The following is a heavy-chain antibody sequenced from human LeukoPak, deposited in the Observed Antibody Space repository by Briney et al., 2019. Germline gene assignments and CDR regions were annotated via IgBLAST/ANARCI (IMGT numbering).Heavy chain of an antibody. CDR3: ARSTYTTVTTRYYFDF. CDR2: ISSASTTI. CDR1: GFTSSDYY. V-gene: IGHV3-11*01. D-gene: IGHD4-17*01. Sequence: GGSLRLSCAASGFTSSDYYMSWIRQAPGKGLEWVSYISSASTTIDYADSVKGRFTISRDNAKKSLYLQMNGLRAEDTAVYYCARSTYTTVTTRYYFDFWGQGALVTVSS. J-gene: IGHJ4*02.